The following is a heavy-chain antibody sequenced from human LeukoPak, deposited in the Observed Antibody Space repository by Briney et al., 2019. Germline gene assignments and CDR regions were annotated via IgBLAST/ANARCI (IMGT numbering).Heavy chain of an antibody. CDR1: GFTFSSYG. J-gene: IGHJ6*02. Sequence: PGGSLRLSCAASGFTFSSYGMHWVRQAPGKGLEWVAVISYDGSIKYYADSVKGRFTISRDNSKDTLYLQMNSLRAEDTAVYYCAKDAPAGYYYGMDVWGQGTTVTVSS. CDR3: AKDAPAGYYYGMDV. CDR2: ISYDGSIK. V-gene: IGHV3-30*18.